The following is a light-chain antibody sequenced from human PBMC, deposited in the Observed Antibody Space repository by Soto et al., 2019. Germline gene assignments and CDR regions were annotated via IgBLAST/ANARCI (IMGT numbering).Light chain of an antibody. CDR1: SSDVGFSNY. CDR3: SSFTSSDTDV. CDR2: DVS. J-gene: IGLJ1*01. Sequence: QSALTQPASVSGSPGQSITISCTGTSSDVGFSNYIFWYQQHPGKAPKLIISDVSNRPSGASNRFSGSKSANTASLTISGLQAEDEADYYCSSFTSSDTDVFGSGTKVTVL. V-gene: IGLV2-14*03.